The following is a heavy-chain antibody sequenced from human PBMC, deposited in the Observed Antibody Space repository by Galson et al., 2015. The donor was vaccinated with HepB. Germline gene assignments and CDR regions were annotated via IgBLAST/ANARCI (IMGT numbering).Heavy chain of an antibody. D-gene: IGHD2-2*01. J-gene: IGHJ6*03. CDR1: GYTFTSYD. V-gene: IGHV1-8*01. CDR2: MNPNSGNT. CDR3: ARPPHESAAACYYYYYMDV. Sequence: SVKVSCKASGYTFTSYDINWVRQATGQGLEWMGWMNPNSGNTGYAQKFQGRVTMTRNTSISTAYMELSSLRSEDTAVYYCARPPHESAAACYYYYYMDVWGKGTTVTVSS.